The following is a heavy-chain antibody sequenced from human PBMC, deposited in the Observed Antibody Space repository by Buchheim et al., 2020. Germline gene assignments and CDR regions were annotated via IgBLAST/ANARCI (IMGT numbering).Heavy chain of an antibody. Sequence: QVQLVQSGAEVKKPGASVKVSCKASGYSLTSYYMHWVRQAPGQGLEWMGIINPSGGSTNYAQKFRGRVTMTRDTSTSTVYMELSSLRSEDTAVYYCARDLLEWLFGYGMDVWGQGT. CDR1: GYSLTSYY. CDR3: ARDLLEWLFGYGMDV. V-gene: IGHV1-46*01. J-gene: IGHJ6*02. D-gene: IGHD3-3*01. CDR2: INPSGGST.